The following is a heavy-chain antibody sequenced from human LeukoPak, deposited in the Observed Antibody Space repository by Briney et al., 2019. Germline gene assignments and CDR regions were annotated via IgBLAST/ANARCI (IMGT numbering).Heavy chain of an antibody. J-gene: IGHJ3*02. D-gene: IGHD2-15*01. CDR3: ARDVGCSGGSCYSVGTFDI. CDR2: ISSSGSTI. V-gene: IGHV3-48*03. CDR1: GFTFSSYE. Sequence: GGSLRLSCAASGFTFSSYEMNWVRQAPGKGLEWVSYISSSGSTIYYADSVKGRFTISRDNAKNSLYLQMNSLRAEDTAVYYCARDVGCSGGSCYSVGTFDIWGQGTMVTVSS.